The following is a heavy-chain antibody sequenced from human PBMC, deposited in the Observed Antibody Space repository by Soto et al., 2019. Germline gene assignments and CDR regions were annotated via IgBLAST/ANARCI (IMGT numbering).Heavy chain of an antibody. CDR3: AAYGPNSGDGY. Sequence: EVQLVQSGRGLVQPGGSLRLSCVASGFTIYKNDMIWVRQAPGKGLEWVAHIHFDGSAYYADSVKGRFTISKDNSKNTLYFQMNSLRSEDMAVYYWAAYGPNSGDGYWGQGTLVTVSS. CDR1: GFTIYKND. CDR2: IHFDGSA. V-gene: IGHV3-66*01. D-gene: IGHD4-17*01. J-gene: IGHJ4*02.